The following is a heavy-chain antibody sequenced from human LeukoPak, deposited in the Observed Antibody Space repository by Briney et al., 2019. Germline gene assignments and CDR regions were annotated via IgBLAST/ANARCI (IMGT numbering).Heavy chain of an antibody. CDR2: IKSKTDGWTT. J-gene: IGHJ4*01. CDR1: GFTFSNAW. Sequence: GGSLRLSCAASGFTFSNAWMSWVRQAPGKGLEWVGRIKSKTDGWTTDYAAPVKGRFTISRDDSKSTLYLQMNSLKTEDTAVYYCTTELSDYGDSFDYWGQRALVTASS. D-gene: IGHD4-17*01. CDR3: TTELSDYGDSFDY. V-gene: IGHV3-15*01.